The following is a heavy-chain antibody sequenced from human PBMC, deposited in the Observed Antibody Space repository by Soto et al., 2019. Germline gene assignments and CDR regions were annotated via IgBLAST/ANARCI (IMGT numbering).Heavy chain of an antibody. Sequence: GGSLRLSCAASGFTVSSNYMSWVRQAPGKGLEWVSVIYSGGSTYYADSVKGRFTISRDNSKNTLYLQMNSLRAEDTAVYYCARDQRYYGSGSYTPQGYYYYGMDVWGQGTTVTISS. J-gene: IGHJ6*02. CDR3: ARDQRYYGSGSYTPQGYYYYGMDV. CDR2: IYSGGST. D-gene: IGHD3-10*01. CDR1: GFTVSSNY. V-gene: IGHV3-53*01.